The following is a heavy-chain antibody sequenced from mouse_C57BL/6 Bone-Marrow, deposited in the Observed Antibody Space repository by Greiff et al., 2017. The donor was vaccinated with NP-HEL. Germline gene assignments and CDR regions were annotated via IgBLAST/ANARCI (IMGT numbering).Heavy chain of an antibody. CDR1: GFTFSSYG. J-gene: IGHJ3*01. Sequence: EVHLVESGGDLVKPGGSLKLSCAASGFTFSSYGMSWVRQTPDKRLEWVATISSGGSYPYYPDSVKGRFTISRDNAKNTLYLQMSSLKSEDTAMYYCARHNYGSRAWFAYWGQGTLVTVSA. CDR2: ISSGGSYP. V-gene: IGHV5-6*01. CDR3: ARHNYGSRAWFAY. D-gene: IGHD1-1*01.